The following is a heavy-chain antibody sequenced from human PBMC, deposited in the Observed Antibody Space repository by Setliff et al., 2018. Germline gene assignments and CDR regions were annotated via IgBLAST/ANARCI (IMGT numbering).Heavy chain of an antibody. V-gene: IGHV4-61*09. J-gene: IGHJ4*02. Sequence: SETLSLTCSVSGASISSGSNYWSWIRQPAGKGVEWIGHILSSGGTNYNPSLKSRVTTSIDTSKNQFSRKLSSVTAADTAVYYCARGSYYDSSGYSPDFFDYWGQGTLVTVSS. CDR1: GASISSGSNY. CDR3: ARGSYYDSSGYSPDFFDY. CDR2: ILSSGGT. D-gene: IGHD3-22*01.